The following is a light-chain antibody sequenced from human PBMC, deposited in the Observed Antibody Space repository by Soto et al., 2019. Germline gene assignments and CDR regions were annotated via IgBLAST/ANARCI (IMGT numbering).Light chain of an antibody. CDR3: QSYDSSLSTFVL. J-gene: IGLJ2*01. CDR2: GNN. V-gene: IGLV1-40*01. CDR1: SSNIGAGYG. Sequence: QSVLTQPPSVSGAPGQRVTISCTGSSSNIGAGYGVHWYQHLPGTAPKLLIYGNNNRPSGVPDRFSGSKSGTSASLAITGLQAEDEADYYCQSYDSSLSTFVLFGGGTKVTVL.